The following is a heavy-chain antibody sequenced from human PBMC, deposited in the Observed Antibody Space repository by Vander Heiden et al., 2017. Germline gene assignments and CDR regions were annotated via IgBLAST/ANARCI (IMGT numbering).Heavy chain of an antibody. J-gene: IGHJ4*02. D-gene: IGHD2-15*01. Sequence: QVQLVESGGGVVQPGRSLRLSCAASGFTFSSYAMHWVRQAPGKGLEWVAVISYDGGNKYNADSVKGRFTISRDNSKNTLYLQMNSLRAEDTAVYYCARPSLSYCSGGSCTYYFDYWGQGTLVTVSS. CDR3: ARPSLSYCSGGSCTYYFDY. CDR1: GFTFSSYA. CDR2: ISYDGGNK. V-gene: IGHV3-30*01.